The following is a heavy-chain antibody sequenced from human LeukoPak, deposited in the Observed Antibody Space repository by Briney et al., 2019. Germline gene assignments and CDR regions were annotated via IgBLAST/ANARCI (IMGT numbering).Heavy chain of an antibody. CDR1: GFTFSSYS. Sequence: GGSLRLSCAASGFTFSSYSINWVRQAPGKGLEWVSSIYYADSVKGRFTISRDNAKNSLYLQMNSLRAEDTAVYYCASEPRLRYFDWLLFGWGQGTLVTVSS. CDR3: ASEPRLRYFDWLLFG. CDR2: I. J-gene: IGHJ4*02. V-gene: IGHV3-21*01. D-gene: IGHD3-9*01.